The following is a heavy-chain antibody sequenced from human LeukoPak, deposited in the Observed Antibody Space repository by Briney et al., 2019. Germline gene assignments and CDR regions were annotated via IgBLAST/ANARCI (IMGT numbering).Heavy chain of an antibody. Sequence: GGSLRLSCAASGFTFSSYGMHWVRQAPGKGLEWVAVISYDGSNKYYADSVKGRFTISRDNSKNTLYLQMNSLRAEDTAVYYCAKGLAAAHYYDSSGYYYWGQGTLVTVSS. J-gene: IGHJ4*02. CDR1: GFTFSSYG. V-gene: IGHV3-30*18. CDR3: AKGLAAAHYYDSSGYYY. CDR2: ISYDGSNK. D-gene: IGHD3-22*01.